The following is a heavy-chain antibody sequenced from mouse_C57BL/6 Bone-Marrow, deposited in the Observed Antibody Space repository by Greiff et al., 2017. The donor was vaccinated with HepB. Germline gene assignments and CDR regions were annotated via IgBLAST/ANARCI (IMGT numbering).Heavy chain of an antibody. CDR1: GFTFSDYY. V-gene: IGHV5-16*01. Sequence: EVQLQESEGGLVQPGSSMKLSCTASGFTFSDYYMAWVRQVPEKGLEWVANINYDGSSTYYLDSLKSRFIISRDNAKNILYLQMSSLKSEDTATYYCARAIYYYGSSYEGYAMDYWGQGTSVTVSS. J-gene: IGHJ4*01. CDR2: INYDGSST. CDR3: ARAIYYYGSSYEGYAMDY. D-gene: IGHD1-1*01.